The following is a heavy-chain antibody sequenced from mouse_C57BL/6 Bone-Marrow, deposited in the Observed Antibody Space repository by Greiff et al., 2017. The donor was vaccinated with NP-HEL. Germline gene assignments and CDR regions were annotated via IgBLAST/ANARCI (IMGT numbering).Heavy chain of an antibody. CDR3: ARSPICYAMDY. CDR1: GYTFTSYW. CDR2: IYPSDSET. Sequence: QVQLQQSGAELVRPGSSVKLSCKASGYTFTSYWMDWVKQRPGQGLEWIGNIYPSDSETPYNQKFKDKATLTVDKSSSTAYMQLSSLTSEDSAVYYCARSPICYAMDYWGQGTSVTVSS. V-gene: IGHV1-61*01. J-gene: IGHJ4*01.